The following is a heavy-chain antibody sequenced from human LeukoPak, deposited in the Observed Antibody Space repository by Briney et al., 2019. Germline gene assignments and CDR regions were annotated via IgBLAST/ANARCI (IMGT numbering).Heavy chain of an antibody. CDR3: AKGVVAATNAAYYGMDV. J-gene: IGHJ6*02. CDR1: GFTFSSYA. CDR2: ISGSGSST. Sequence: GGSLRLSCAASGFTFSSYAVSWVRQASGKGLEWVSPISGSGSSTYYADSVKGRFTISRDNSKNTLYLQMNSLRPEDTAVYYCAKGVVAATNAAYYGMDVWGQGTTVTVSS. V-gene: IGHV3-23*01. D-gene: IGHD2-15*01.